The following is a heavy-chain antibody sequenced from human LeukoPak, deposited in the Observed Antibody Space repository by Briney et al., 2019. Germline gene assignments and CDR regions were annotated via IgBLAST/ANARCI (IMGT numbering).Heavy chain of an antibody. CDR2: ISYDGSNK. CDR1: GFTFSSYA. V-gene: IGHV3-30*04. D-gene: IGHD4/OR15-4a*01. Sequence: PGGSLRLSCAASGFTFSSYAMHWVRQAPGKGLEWVAVISYDGSNKYYADSVKGRFTISRDNSKNTLYLQMNSLRAEDTAVYYCARGGAIPSHNWFDPWGQGTLVTVSS. J-gene: IGHJ5*02. CDR3: ARGGAIPSHNWFDP.